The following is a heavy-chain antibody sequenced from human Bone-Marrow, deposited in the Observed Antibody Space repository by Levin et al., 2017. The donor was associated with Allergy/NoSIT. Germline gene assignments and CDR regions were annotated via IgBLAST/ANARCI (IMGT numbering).Heavy chain of an antibody. CDR3: ARDPYYYGSGSDYYDY. J-gene: IGHJ4*02. CDR2: IWYDGTNE. CDR1: GFTFSPSG. Sequence: LSLPCAASGFTFSPSGMHWVRQAPGKGLEWVAFIWYDGTNEYYADSVKGRFTISRDNSKNTLYLQMNSLRAEDTAVYYCARDPYYYGSGSDYYDYWGQGTLVTVSS. V-gene: IGHV3-33*01. D-gene: IGHD3-10*01.